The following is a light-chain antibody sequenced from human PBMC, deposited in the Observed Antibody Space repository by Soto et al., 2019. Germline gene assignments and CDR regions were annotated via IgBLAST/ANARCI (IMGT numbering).Light chain of an antibody. CDR3: QQYYSYPLT. CDR2: AAS. CDR1: QGISSY. Sequence: AIRMTQSPSSLSASTGDRVTITCRASQGISSYLAWYQQKPGKAPKLLIYAASTLQSGVPSRFSGSGSGTDFTLTISCQQSEDFATYYCQQYYSYPLTFGGGTKVEIK. J-gene: IGKJ4*01. V-gene: IGKV1-8*01.